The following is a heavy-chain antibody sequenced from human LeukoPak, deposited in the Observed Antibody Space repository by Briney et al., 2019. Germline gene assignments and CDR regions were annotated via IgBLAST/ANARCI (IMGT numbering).Heavy chain of an antibody. J-gene: IGHJ4*02. D-gene: IGHD4-23*01. CDR1: GFSFHSYA. Sequence: GGSLKLSCAASGFSFHSYAMTWIRQAPGKGLEWVSYISSSGSTIYYADSVKGRFTISRDNAKNSLYLQMNSLRAEDTAVYYCARDGSTTVVTRFDYWGQGTLVTVSS. V-gene: IGHV3-48*04. CDR3: ARDGSTTVVTRFDY. CDR2: ISSSGSTI.